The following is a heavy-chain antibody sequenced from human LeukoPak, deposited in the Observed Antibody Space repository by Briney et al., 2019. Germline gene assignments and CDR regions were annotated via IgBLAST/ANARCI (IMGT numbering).Heavy chain of an antibody. V-gene: IGHV3-9*01. J-gene: IGHJ3*02. CDR1: GFTFSFYT. CDR2: ISWNSGSI. D-gene: IGHD6-19*01. Sequence: GGSLRLSCAASGFTFSFYTMSWVRQAPGKGLEWVSGISWNSGSIGYADSVKGRFTISRDNAKNSLYLQMNSPRAEDTALYYCAKDKAAVAFRAAFDIWGQGTMVTVSS. CDR3: AKDKAAVAFRAAFDI.